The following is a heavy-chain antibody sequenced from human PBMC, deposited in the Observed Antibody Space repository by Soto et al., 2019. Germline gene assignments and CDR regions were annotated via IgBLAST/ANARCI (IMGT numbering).Heavy chain of an antibody. CDR1: GGSVSSDY. J-gene: IGHJ4*02. CDR3: AKGGWYEDH. Sequence: QVQLQESGPGLVKPSETLSLTCTVSGGSVSSDYWSWIRQPPGKGLEWIGYTHNSGNNDYNPSLKSRVTISLDASRNEFSLSLGSVTAADTAVYYCAKGGWYEDHWGQGTLVTVSS. D-gene: IGHD6-19*01. CDR2: THNSGNN. V-gene: IGHV4-59*08.